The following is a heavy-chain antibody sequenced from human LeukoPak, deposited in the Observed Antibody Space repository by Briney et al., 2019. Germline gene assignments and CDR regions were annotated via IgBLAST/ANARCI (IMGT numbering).Heavy chain of an antibody. CDR1: GGSISSGGYS. J-gene: IGHJ6*02. D-gene: IGHD3-22*01. Sequence: SETLSLTCAVSGGSISSGGYSWSWIRQPPGKGLEWTGYIYHSGSTYYNPSLKSRVTISVDRSKNQFSLKLSSVTAADTAVYYCARDRRYYDSSGYSYYYYGMDVWGQGTTVTVSS. V-gene: IGHV4-30-2*01. CDR3: ARDRRYYDSSGYSYYYYGMDV. CDR2: IYHSGST.